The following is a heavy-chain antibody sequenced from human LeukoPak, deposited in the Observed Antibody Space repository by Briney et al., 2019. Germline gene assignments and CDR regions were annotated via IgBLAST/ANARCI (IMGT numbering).Heavy chain of an antibody. D-gene: IGHD3-3*01. CDR1: GFTFSTYA. CDR3: AKARDFDFWSGYSNWFDP. J-gene: IGHJ5*02. V-gene: IGHV3-23*01. Sequence: PGGSLRLSCAAPGFTFSTYAMIWVRQAPGKGLEWVSGISGSGSSTYSADSVKGRILISRDNSKNTLYLQMNGLRAEDTAVYYCAKARDFDFWSGYSNWFDPWGEGTLVTVSS. CDR2: ISGSGSST.